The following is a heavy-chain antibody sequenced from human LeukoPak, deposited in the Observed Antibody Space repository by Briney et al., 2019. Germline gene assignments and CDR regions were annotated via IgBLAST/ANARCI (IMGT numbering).Heavy chain of an antibody. CDR1: GFTVSSNE. V-gene: IGHV3-38-3*01. D-gene: IGHD2-15*01. CDR2: ISGGST. J-gene: IGHJ5*02. Sequence: GGSLRLSCAASGFTVSSNEMSWVRQAPGKGLEWVSSISGGSTYYADSRKGRFTISRDNSKNTLYLQMNSLRAEDTAVYYCARAISCRGGGCYSNYFDPWGQGTLVTVSS. CDR3: ARAISCRGGGCYSNYFDP.